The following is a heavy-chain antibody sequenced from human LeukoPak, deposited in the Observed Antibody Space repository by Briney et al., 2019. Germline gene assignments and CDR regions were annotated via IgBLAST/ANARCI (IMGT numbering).Heavy chain of an antibody. J-gene: IGHJ4*02. V-gene: IGHV3-48*03. D-gene: IGHD3-10*01. CDR3: VRDVGAVRGEVYFDY. CDR2: ISSSGSTI. Sequence: QSGGSLRLSCAASGFTFSSYEMNWVRQAPGKGLEWVSYISSSGSTIYYADSVKHRFTISRDNTKNLLYLEMNSLRAEDTAMYFCVRDVGAVRGEVYFDYWGQGTLVTVSS. CDR1: GFTFSSYE.